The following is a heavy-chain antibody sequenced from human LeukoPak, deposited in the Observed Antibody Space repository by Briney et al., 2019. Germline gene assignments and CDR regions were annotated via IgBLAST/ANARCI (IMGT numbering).Heavy chain of an antibody. CDR3: ARDFGEGSYWSNYYMDV. D-gene: IGHD1-26*01. CDR1: GYTFTGYY. Sequence: ASVKVSCKASGYTFTGYYMHWVRQAPGQGLEWMGWINPNSGGTNYAQKFQGRVTMTRDTSISTAYMELSRLRSDDTAVYYCARDFGEGSYWSNYYMDVWGKGTTVTVSS. CDR2: INPNSGGT. J-gene: IGHJ6*03. V-gene: IGHV1-2*02.